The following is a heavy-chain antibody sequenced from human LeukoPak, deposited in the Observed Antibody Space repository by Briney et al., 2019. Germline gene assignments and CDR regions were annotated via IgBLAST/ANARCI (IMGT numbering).Heavy chain of an antibody. V-gene: IGHV4-38-2*02. J-gene: IGHJ4*02. D-gene: IGHD3-22*01. CDR1: GYSISSGYY. CDR2: IYHSGST. Sequence: SETLSLTCTVSGYSISSGYYWGWIRQPPGKGLEWIGSIYHSGSTYYNPSLKSRVTISVDTSKNQFSLKLSSVTAAGTAVYYCARTLSRSVTMIVVVYDYWGQGTLVTVSS. CDR3: ARTLSRSVTMIVVVYDY.